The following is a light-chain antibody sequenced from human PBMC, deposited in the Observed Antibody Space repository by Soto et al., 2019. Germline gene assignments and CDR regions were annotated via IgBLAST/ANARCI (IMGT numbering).Light chain of an antibody. J-gene: IGKJ5*01. CDR2: DPS. Sequence: IVLTQSPGTLSLSPGERATLSCRASQTVPKSYLAWYHQRPGEAPRLLIYDPSNRATGIPDRFSGSESGTDFTLTISHLEPEDFAVYYCHQYAWSPLTFGQGTRLEIK. CDR1: QTVPKSY. V-gene: IGKV3-20*01. CDR3: HQYAWSPLT.